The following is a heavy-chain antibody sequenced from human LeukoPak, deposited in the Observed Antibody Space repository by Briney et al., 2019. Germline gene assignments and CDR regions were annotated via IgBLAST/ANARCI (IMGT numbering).Heavy chain of an antibody. CDR2: FDPEDGET. Sequence: ASVKVSCKVSGYTLTELSMHWVRQAPGKGLEWMGGFDPEDGETIYAQKFQGRVTITADESTSTAYMALSTLRSEDTAVYYCARGGIVVVPPDISHHEALHIWGQGTMVTVSS. CDR3: ARGGIVVVPPDISHHEALHI. J-gene: IGHJ3*02. D-gene: IGHD2-2*01. CDR1: GYTLTELS. V-gene: IGHV1-24*01.